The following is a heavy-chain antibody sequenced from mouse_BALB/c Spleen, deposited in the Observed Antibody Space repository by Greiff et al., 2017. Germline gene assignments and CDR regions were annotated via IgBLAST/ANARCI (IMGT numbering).Heavy chain of an antibody. CDR1: GYTFTSYW. CDR2: IYPGDGDT. D-gene: IGHD2-10*02. J-gene: IGHJ2*01. CDR3: ARGGYGNYGGY. Sequence: QVQLQQSGAELARPGASVKLSCKASGYTFTSYWMQWVKQRPGQGLEWIGAIYPGDGDTRYTQKFKGKATLTADKSSSTAYMQLSSLASEDSAVYYCARGGYGNYGGYWGQGTTLTVSS. V-gene: IGHV1-87*01.